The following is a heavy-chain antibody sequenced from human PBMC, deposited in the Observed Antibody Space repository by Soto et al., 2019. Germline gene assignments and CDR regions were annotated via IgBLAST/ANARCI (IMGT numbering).Heavy chain of an antibody. Sequence: GGSLRLSCAASGFAFSNYEINWVRQAPGKGLEWVSYISYSGSTIYYADSVKGRFTISRDNSKNSLYLQMNSLRAEDTAVYYCARGLRNYYDRSGLHYWGQGTLVTVSS. CDR1: GFAFSNYE. CDR2: ISYSGSTI. D-gene: IGHD3-22*01. J-gene: IGHJ4*02. V-gene: IGHV3-48*03. CDR3: ARGLRNYYDRSGLHY.